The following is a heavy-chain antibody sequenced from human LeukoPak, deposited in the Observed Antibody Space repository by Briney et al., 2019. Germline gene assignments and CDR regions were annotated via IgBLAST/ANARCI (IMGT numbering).Heavy chain of an antibody. CDR3: AKDPLGYCVGGSCYADY. D-gene: IGHD2-15*01. V-gene: IGHV3-74*01. CDR2: INSDGSST. CDR1: GFTFSSYW. J-gene: IGHJ4*02. Sequence: GGSLRLSCAASGFTFSSYWMHWVRQAPGKGLVWVSRINSDGSSTSYADSVKGRFTISRDNAKNTLYLQMNSLRAEDTAVYYCAKDPLGYCVGGSCYADYWGQGTLVTVSS.